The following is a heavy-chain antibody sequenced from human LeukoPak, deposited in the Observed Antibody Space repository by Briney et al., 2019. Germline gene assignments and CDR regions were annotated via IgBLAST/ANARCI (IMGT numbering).Heavy chain of an antibody. J-gene: IGHJ4*02. D-gene: IGHD6-13*01. CDR3: ARDANSWRPSTDY. V-gene: IGHV3-21*01. CDR2: ISSSSSYI. Sequence: PGGSLRLSCAASGFTFSSYSMNWVRQAPGKGLEWVSSISSSSSYIYYADSVKGRFTISRDNAKNSLYLQMNSLRAEDTAVYYCARDANSWRPSTDYWGQGTLVTVSS. CDR1: GFTFSSYS.